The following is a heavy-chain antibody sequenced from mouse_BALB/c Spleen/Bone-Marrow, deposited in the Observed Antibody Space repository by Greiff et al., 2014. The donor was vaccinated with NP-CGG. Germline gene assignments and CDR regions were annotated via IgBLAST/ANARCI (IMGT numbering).Heavy chain of an antibody. J-gene: IGHJ4*01. CDR3: ARSNYVGYYAMDY. CDR1: GFTFSSFG. CDR2: ISSDSITI. Sequence: EVMLVESGGGLVQPGGSRKLSCAASGFTFSSFGIHWVRQAPEKGLEWVAYISSDSITIYYADTVKGRFTISRDNPKNTLFLQMTSLRSEDTAMYYCARSNYVGYYAMDYWGQGTSVTVSS. V-gene: IGHV5-17*02. D-gene: IGHD1-1*01.